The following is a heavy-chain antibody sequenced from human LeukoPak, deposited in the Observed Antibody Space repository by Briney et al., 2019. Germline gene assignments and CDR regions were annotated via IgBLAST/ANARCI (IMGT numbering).Heavy chain of an antibody. CDR1: GYTFTGYY. V-gene: IGHV1-2*02. CDR3: ARDYGYDSSGYYLGYFQH. CDR2: INPNSGGT. J-gene: IGHJ1*01. D-gene: IGHD3-22*01. Sequence: ASVKVSCKASGYTFTGYYMHWVRQAPGQGLEWMGWINPNSGGTNYAQKFQGRVTMTRDTSISTAYMELSRLRSDDTAVYYCARDYGYDSSGYYLGYFQHWGQGTLVTVSS.